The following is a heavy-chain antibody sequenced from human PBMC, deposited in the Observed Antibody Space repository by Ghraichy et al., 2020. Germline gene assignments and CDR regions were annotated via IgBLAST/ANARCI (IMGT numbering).Heavy chain of an antibody. CDR1: GGSISSSSYY. V-gene: IGHV4-39*01. CDR3: ASPFDSSAYYSRNYFDY. CDR2: IYYSGST. J-gene: IGHJ4*02. D-gene: IGHD3-22*01. Sequence: SETLSLTCTVSGGSISSSSYYWGWIRQSPGKGLEWIGSIYYSGSTYNNPSLKSRVTISADTSKNQFSLKLSSVTAADTAVYYCASPFDSSAYYSRNYFDYWGQGTLVTVSS.